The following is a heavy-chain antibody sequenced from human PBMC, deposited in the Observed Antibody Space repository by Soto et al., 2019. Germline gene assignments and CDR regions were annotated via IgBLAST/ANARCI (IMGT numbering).Heavy chain of an antibody. V-gene: IGHV4-34*01. J-gene: IGHJ5*02. Sequence: QVQLQPWGAGLLKPSETLSLTCTVSGGSFSTYFWSWIRQPPGKGLEWIGEINHSGESNYDPSLKGRVTMSLDTSTNQMSLKMTSLTAADTAVYYCARGGRYCSGTSCYAFDPWGPGTLVTGSS. CDR2: INHSGES. D-gene: IGHD2-2*01. CDR1: GGSFSTYF. CDR3: ARGGRYCSGTSCYAFDP.